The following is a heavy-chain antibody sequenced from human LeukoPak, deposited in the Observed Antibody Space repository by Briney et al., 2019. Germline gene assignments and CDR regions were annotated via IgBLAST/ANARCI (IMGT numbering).Heavy chain of an antibody. CDR3: ARSFDWLYGGYGMDV. Sequence: ASVKVSCKASGYTFTGNYMHWVRQAPGQGLEWMGWINPNSGGTNYAQKFQGRVTMTRDTSISTAYMELSRLRSDDTAVYYCARSFDWLYGGYGMDVWGQGTTVTVSS. D-gene: IGHD3-9*01. J-gene: IGHJ6*02. CDR1: GYTFTGNY. V-gene: IGHV1-2*02. CDR2: INPNSGGT.